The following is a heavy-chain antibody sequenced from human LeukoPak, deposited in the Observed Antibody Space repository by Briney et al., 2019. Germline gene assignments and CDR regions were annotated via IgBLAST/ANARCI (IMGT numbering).Heavy chain of an antibody. CDR2: ISAYNGNT. CDR1: GYTFTGYG. CDR3: ASTTYCGGDCSPIQNWFDP. Sequence: APVKVSCKASGYTFTGYGISWVRQAPGQGLEWMGWISAYNGNTNYAQKLQGRVTMTTDTSTSTAYMELRSLRSDDTAVYYCASTTYCGGDCSPIQNWFDPWGQGTLVTVSS. D-gene: IGHD2-21*02. J-gene: IGHJ5*02. V-gene: IGHV1-18*01.